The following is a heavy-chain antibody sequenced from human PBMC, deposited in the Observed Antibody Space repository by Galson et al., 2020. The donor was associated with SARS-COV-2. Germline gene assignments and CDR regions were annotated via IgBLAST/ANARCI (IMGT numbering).Heavy chain of an antibody. CDR2: INHSGST. D-gene: IGHD1-26*01. J-gene: IGHJ4*02. CDR1: GGSFSGYY. V-gene: IGHV4-34*01. CDR3: ARGFGSGSYYLDY. Sequence: ETSETLSLTCAVYGGSFSGYYWSWIRQPPGKGLEWIGEINHSGSTNYNPSLKSRVTISVDTSKNQFSLKLSSVTAADTAVYYCARGFGSGSYYLDYWGQGTLVTVSS.